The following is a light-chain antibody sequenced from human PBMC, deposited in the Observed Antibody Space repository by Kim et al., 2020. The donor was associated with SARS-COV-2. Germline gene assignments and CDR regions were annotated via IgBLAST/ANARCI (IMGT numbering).Light chain of an antibody. CDR1: NLVDQY. CDR2: ENN. V-gene: IGLV3-1*01. J-gene: IGLJ2*01. Sequence: GHTDNMHCSEDNLVDQYSCCYQHKPGQSPVLVIYENNKRPSGIPERFSGSNAGNTATLTLSGTQAMDEADFYCQAWDSSTVVFGGGTQLTVL. CDR3: QAWDSSTVV.